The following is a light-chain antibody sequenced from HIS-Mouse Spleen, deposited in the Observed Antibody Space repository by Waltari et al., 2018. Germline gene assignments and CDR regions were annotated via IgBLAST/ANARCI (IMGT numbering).Light chain of an antibody. Sequence: QSALTQPASVSGSPGQSITISCTGPRSDVGGYNYVPWYQQHPGKAPKLMIYDVSNRPSGVSNRFSGSKSGNTASLTISGLQAEDEADYYCSSYTSSSTGVFGTGTKVTVL. CDR3: SSYTSSSTGV. V-gene: IGLV2-14*03. J-gene: IGLJ1*01. CDR1: RSDVGGYNY. CDR2: DVS.